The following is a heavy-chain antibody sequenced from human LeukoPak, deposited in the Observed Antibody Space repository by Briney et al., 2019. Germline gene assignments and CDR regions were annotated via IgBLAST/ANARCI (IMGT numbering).Heavy chain of an antibody. CDR3: ARAPCGGDCYSDY. J-gene: IGHJ4*02. D-gene: IGHD2-21*02. CDR1: GDSISSSYW. Sequence: SETLSLTCAVSGDSISSSYWWSWVRHPPEKGLEWIGDIYHTGSTTYNPSLQSRVTISVDTSKNQFSLKLSSVTAADTAVYYCARAPCGGDCYSDYWGQGTLVTVSS. CDR2: IYHTGST. V-gene: IGHV4-4*02.